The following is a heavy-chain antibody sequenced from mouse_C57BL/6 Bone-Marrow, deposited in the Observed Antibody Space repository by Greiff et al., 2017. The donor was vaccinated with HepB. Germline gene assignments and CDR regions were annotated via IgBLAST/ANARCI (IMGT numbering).Heavy chain of an antibody. CDR2: IDPENGDT. J-gene: IGHJ3*01. V-gene: IGHV14-4*01. CDR1: GFNIKDDY. CDR3: TTEQAWFAY. Sequence: VQLKESGAELVRPGASVKLSCTASGFNIKDDYMHWVKQRPEQGLEWIGWIDPENGDTEYASKFQGKATITADTSSNTAYLQLSSLTSEDTAVYYCTTEQAWFAYWGQGTLVTVSA.